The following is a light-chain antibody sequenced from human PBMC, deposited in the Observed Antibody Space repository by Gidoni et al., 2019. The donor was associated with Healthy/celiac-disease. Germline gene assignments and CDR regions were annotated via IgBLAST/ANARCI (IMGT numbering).Light chain of an antibody. V-gene: IGKV1-39*01. CDR2: AAA. CDR1: QSIRSY. Sequence: DIQMTQSPSSLSASVGDRVTITCRASQSIRSYLNWYQQKPGKAPKLLIYAAASLQSGVPSRFSGSGSGTDFTLTISSLQPEDFATYYCQQSYSTPGFGGGTKVEIK. J-gene: IGKJ4*01. CDR3: QQSYSTPG.